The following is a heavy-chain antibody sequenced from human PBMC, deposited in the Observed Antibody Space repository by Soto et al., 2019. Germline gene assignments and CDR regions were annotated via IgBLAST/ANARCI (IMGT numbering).Heavy chain of an antibody. CDR2: ISYDGSNK. Sequence: GGSLRLSCAASGFTFSSYGMHWVRQAPGKGLEWVAVISYDGSNKYYADSVKGRFTISRDNSKNTLYLQMNSLRAEDTAVYYCAKDIGESSSWTRWGQGTLVTVSS. CDR1: GFTFSSYG. CDR3: AKDIGESSSWTR. V-gene: IGHV3-30*18. D-gene: IGHD6-13*01. J-gene: IGHJ4*02.